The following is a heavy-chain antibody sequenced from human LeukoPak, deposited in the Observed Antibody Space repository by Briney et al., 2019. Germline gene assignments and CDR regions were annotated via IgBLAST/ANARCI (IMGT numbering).Heavy chain of an antibody. J-gene: IGHJ4*02. V-gene: IGHV3-21*01. Sequence: PGGALRLSRAASGFTFSRYSMNWVRQAPGEGLGCVSSISSSSSYIYYADSVKGRFTISRDNAKNSLYLQMNSLRAEDTAVYYCARDPGSIAARWGQGTLVTVSS. CDR2: ISSSSSYI. CDR1: GFTFSRYS. D-gene: IGHD6-6*01. CDR3: ARDPGSIAAR.